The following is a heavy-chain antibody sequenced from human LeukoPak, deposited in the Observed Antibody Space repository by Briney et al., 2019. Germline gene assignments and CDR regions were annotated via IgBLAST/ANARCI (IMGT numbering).Heavy chain of an antibody. J-gene: IGHJ5*02. CDR1: VGTFSSYA. CDR3: ARGYDSGSLTAWFDP. CDR2: IIPIFGTA. D-gene: IGHD3-10*01. Sequence: ASVNVSCKASVGTFSSYAISWVRQAPGQGLEWMGGIIPIFGTANYAQKCQGRVTITADESTSTDYMELSSLRSEDTAVYYCARGYDSGSLTAWFDPWGQGTLVTVSS. V-gene: IGHV1-69*13.